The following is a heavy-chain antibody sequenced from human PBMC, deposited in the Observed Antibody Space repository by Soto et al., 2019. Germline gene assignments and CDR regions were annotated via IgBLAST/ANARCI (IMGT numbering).Heavy chain of an antibody. J-gene: IGHJ4*02. CDR2: INGNSHDI. Sequence: QEEVVESGGGLVKPGGSLRLSCAASGFIFSESYMTWIRQAPGKVVEWVSYINGNSHDIKYADSVKGRFTISRDNAKNSVYLHMSNLRVEDTAVYYCTTDPRLPEFRGQGTRVTVSS. CDR3: TTDPRLPEF. CDR1: GFIFSESY. V-gene: IGHV3-11*05. D-gene: IGHD2-15*01.